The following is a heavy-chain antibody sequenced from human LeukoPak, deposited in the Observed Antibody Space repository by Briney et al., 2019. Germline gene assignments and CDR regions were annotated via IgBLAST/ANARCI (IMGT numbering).Heavy chain of an antibody. V-gene: IGHV3-23*01. CDR3: AKWGLWFLEPTDY. CDR1: GFTLSNYA. D-gene: IGHD3-10*01. Sequence: PGGSLRLSCATSGFTLSNYAMSWVRQAPGKGLEWVAAISGTGGTTYYADSVKGRFTISRENSKNTLLLQMSSLRAEDTAIYYCAKWGLWFLEPTDYWGQGTLVTVSS. J-gene: IGHJ4*02. CDR2: ISGTGGTT.